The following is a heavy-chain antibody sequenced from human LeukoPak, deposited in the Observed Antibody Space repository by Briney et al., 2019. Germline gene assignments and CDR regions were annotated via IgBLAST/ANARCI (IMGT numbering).Heavy chain of an antibody. D-gene: IGHD6-13*01. J-gene: IGHJ5*02. V-gene: IGHV4-59*08. CDR1: GGSFSRHY. CDR2: IYSTGTT. CDR3: ARMFRSSWYINWFDP. Sequence: SETLSLTCTVSGGSFSRHYWTWLRQPPGKGLEWIGHIYSTGTTNYNPSLKSRVTISLDTSKNQFSLKLNFVTAADTAMYYCARMFRSSWYINWFDPWGQGTLVTVSS.